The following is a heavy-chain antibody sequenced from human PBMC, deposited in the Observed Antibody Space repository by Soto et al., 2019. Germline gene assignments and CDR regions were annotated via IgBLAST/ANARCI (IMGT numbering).Heavy chain of an antibody. Sequence: SETLSLTCTVSGGSISSSSYYWGWIRQPPGKGLEWIGSIYYSGSTYYNPSLKSRVTISVDTPKNQFSLKLSSVTAADTAVYYCARTVEMATTNIDYWGQGTLVT. V-gene: IGHV4-39*01. CDR1: GGSISSSSYY. J-gene: IGHJ4*02. CDR3: ARTVEMATTNIDY. D-gene: IGHD1-1*01. CDR2: IYYSGST.